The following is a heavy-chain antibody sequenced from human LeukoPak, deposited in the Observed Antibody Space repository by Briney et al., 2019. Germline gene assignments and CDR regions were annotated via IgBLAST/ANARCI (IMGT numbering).Heavy chain of an antibody. J-gene: IGHJ4*02. CDR2: ISAYNGNT. CDR1: GYTFTSYG. Sequence: ASVKVSCKASGYTFTSYGISWVRQAPGQGLEWMGWISAYNGNTNYAQKLQGRVTMTTDTSTSTAYMELRSLRSDDTAVYYCTTRPALPPTLSDNDYWGQGTLVTVSS. V-gene: IGHV1-18*01. D-gene: IGHD1-14*01. CDR3: TTRPALPPTLSDNDY.